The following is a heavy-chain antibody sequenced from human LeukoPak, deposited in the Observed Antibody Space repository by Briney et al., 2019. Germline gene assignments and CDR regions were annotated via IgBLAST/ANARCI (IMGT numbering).Heavy chain of an antibody. CDR3: HASGSLDY. D-gene: IGHD3-10*01. CDR1: GFTFSSYS. J-gene: IGHJ4*02. Sequence: GGSLRLSCAASGFTFSSYSMNWVSQAPGKGLEWVSSISSSSSYIYYADSVKGRFTISRDNAKNSLYLQLNSLRAEDTAVYYCHASGSLDYWGQGTLVTVSS. CDR2: ISSSSSYI. V-gene: IGHV3-21*01.